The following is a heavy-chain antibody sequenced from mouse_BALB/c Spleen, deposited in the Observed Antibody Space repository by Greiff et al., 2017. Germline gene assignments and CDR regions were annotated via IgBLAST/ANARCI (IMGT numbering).Heavy chain of an antibody. V-gene: IGHV5-6*01. CDR1: GFTFSSYG. CDR2: ISSGGSYT. J-gene: IGHJ2*01. Sequence: EVKLMESGGDLVKPGGSLKLSCAASGFTFSSYGMSWVRQTPDKRLEWVATISSGGSYTYYPDSVKGRFTISRDNAKNTLYLQMSSLKSEDTAMYYCARHDYYGSSRYYFDYWGQGTTLTVSS. CDR3: ARHDYYGSSRYYFDY. D-gene: IGHD1-1*01.